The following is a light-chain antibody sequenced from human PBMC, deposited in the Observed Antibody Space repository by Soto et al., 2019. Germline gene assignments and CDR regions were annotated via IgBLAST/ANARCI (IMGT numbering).Light chain of an antibody. CDR2: YDS. Sequence: SYELTQPPSVSVAPGKTARITCGGNNIGSKSVHGYQQKPGQAPVLVIYYDSDRPSGIPERFSGSNSGNTATLTISRVEAGDEADYYCQVLDSSSDHVIFGGGTKLTVL. CDR1: NIGSKS. V-gene: IGLV3-21*04. J-gene: IGLJ2*01. CDR3: QVLDSSSDHVI.